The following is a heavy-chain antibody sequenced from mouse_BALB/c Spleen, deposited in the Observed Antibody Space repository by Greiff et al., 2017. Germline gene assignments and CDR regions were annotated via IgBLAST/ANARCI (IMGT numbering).Heavy chain of an antibody. V-gene: IGHV5-17*02. CDR3: ARRGDGNYPYYFDY. CDR1: GFTFSSFG. J-gene: IGHJ2*01. Sequence: EVKLMESGGGLVQPGGSRKLSCAASGFTFSSFGMHWVRQAPEKGLEWVAYISSGSSTIYYADTVKGRFTISRDNPKNTLFLQMTSLRSENTAMYYGARRGDGNYPYYFDYWGQGTTLTVSS. CDR2: ISSGSSTI. D-gene: IGHD2-1*01.